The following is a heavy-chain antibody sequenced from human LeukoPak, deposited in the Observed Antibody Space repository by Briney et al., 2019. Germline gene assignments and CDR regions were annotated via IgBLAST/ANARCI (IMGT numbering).Heavy chain of an antibody. Sequence: PSETLSLTCAVSGYSISSGYYWGWIRQPPGKGLEWIGSIYHSGSTYYNPSLKSRVTISVDTSKNQFSLKLSSVTAADTAVYYCARGWGDGYLVSDAFDIWGQGTMVTVSS. D-gene: IGHD5-24*01. J-gene: IGHJ3*02. CDR2: IYHSGST. V-gene: IGHV4-38-2*01. CDR1: GYSISSGYY. CDR3: ARGWGDGYLVSDAFDI.